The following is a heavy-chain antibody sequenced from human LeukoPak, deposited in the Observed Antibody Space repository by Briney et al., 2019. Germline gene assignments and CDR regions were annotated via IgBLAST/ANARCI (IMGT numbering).Heavy chain of an antibody. CDR2: IKRKTEGGTT. Sequence: PGGSLGLSCAASGFTFSNAWMSWVRQAPGKGGEWGGRIKRKTEGGTTDYAAPVKGRFTISRDDSKKKLYLQMNSLKNEDKTVYYCTKAYCGGDCYSVELAGEDSPGDAFDIWGQGTMVTVSS. J-gene: IGHJ3*02. CDR1: GFTFSNAW. CDR3: TKAYCGGDCYSVELAGEDSPGDAFDI. D-gene: IGHD2-21*02. V-gene: IGHV3-15*01.